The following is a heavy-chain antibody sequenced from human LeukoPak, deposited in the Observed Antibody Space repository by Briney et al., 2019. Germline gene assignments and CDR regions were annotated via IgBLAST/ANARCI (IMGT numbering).Heavy chain of an antibody. CDR1: GFNFSTFA. J-gene: IGHJ4*02. D-gene: IGHD4-17*01. V-gene: IGHV3-23*01. CDR3: ATRAGDYSYYFDY. Sequence: GGSLRLSCAASGFNFSTFAMTWVRQAPGKGLEWVSIISGSGDRTYYADSVKGRFTISRDNSKNTLYLQMNSLRAEDTAVYYCATRAGDYSYYFDYWGQGTLVTVSS. CDR2: ISGSGDRT.